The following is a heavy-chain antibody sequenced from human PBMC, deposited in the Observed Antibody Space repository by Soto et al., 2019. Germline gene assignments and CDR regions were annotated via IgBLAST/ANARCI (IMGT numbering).Heavy chain of an antibody. J-gene: IGHJ4*02. V-gene: IGHV4-59*11. D-gene: IGHD3-3*01. CDR2: IYYSGST. CDR1: EGSISGHG. Sequence: SVPLSDSCTVSEGSISGHGGSWIRQPPGKGLEWIGYIYYSGSTNYNPSLKSRVIISVDTSKNQFSLKLSSVTAADTAVYYCARANFGDYDFWSGYMYFDYWRQGTLVTVSS. CDR3: ARANFGDYDFWSGYMYFDY.